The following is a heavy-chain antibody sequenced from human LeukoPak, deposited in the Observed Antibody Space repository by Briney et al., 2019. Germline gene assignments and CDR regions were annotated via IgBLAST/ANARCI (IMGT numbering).Heavy chain of an antibody. CDR1: GFTFSSYA. CDR3: AKDPRDIVVVPAAEDY. V-gene: IGHV3-23*01. D-gene: IGHD2-2*01. J-gene: IGHJ4*02. CDR2: ISGSGGST. Sequence: GGSLRLSCAASGFTFSSYAMSWVRQAPGEGLEWVSAISGSGGSTYYADSVKGRFTISRDNSKNTLYLQMNSLRAEDTAVYYCAKDPRDIVVVPAAEDYWGQGTLVTVSS.